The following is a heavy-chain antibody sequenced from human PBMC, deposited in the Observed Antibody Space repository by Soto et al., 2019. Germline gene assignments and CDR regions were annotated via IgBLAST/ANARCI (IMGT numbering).Heavy chain of an antibody. CDR3: AKDDGLGYSGYDAFDY. Sequence: PGGSLRLSCAASGFTFSSYAMSWVRQAPGKGLEWVSAISGSGGSTYYADSVKGRFTISRDNSKNTLYLQMNSLRAEDTAVYYCAKDDGLGYSGYDAFDYWGQGTLVTVSS. V-gene: IGHV3-23*01. J-gene: IGHJ4*02. CDR2: ISGSGGST. D-gene: IGHD5-12*01. CDR1: GFTFSSYA.